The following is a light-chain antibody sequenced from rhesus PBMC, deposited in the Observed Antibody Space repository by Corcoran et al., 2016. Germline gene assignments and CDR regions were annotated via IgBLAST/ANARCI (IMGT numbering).Light chain of an antibody. CDR2: RAT. J-gene: IGKJ2*01. CDR3: QQHDDTPFS. Sequence: DIQMTQSPSSLSASVGDTVTLTCRASQGIRDWLAWYQQQPGKAPNPLIYRATNWESGVPSRFRGRGYWTYFTLTISGLQPEDSATYYCQQHDDTPFSFGQVTKVEI. CDR1: QGIRDW. V-gene: IGKV1-69*01.